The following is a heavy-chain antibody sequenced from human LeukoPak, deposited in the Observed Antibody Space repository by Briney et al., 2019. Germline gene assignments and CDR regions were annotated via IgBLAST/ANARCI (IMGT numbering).Heavy chain of an antibody. CDR3: ARGHLYDYSTTSYYFDY. Sequence: SVKVSCKASGGTFSSYAISWVRQAPGQGLEWMGGIIPIFGTANYAQKFQGRVTITADESTSTAYMELSSLKASDTAMYYCARGHLYDYSTTSYYFDYWGQGTLVTVSS. CDR1: GGTFSSYA. J-gene: IGHJ4*02. V-gene: IGHV1-69*13. CDR2: IIPIFGTA. D-gene: IGHD5-12*01.